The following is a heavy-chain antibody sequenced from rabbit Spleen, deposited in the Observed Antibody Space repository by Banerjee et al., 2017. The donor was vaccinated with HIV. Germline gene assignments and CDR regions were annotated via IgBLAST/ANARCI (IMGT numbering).Heavy chain of an antibody. CDR2: INSFSDRA. J-gene: IGHJ3*01. Sequence: QEQLVESGGDLVKPEGSLTLTCKASGFSFSNGYVMCWVRQAPGKGLEWIACINSFSDRAVYATWAIGRFTISSDNAQSTVDLKMTSLTAADTATYFCARAIVPWLGLTRLDLWGQGTLVTVS. CDR3: ARAIVPWLGLTRLDL. CDR1: GFSFSNGYV. V-gene: IGHV1S45*01. D-gene: IGHD4-1*01.